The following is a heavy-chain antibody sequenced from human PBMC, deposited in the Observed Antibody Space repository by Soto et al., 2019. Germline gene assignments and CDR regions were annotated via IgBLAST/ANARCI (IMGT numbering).Heavy chain of an antibody. V-gene: IGHV1-69*13. J-gene: IGHJ4*02. D-gene: IGHD1-26*01. CDR1: GGTLSNYA. CDR3: ARAGEWELLCSYYFDY. Sequence: SVKVSCKASGGTLSNYAMSWVRQPPGHGLAWMGGIIPFFGGANYAQKFQDRVTITAVAATTTDYMELRSLKSEDTAVYDCARAGEWELLCSYYFDYWGQGTRVTVSS. CDR2: IIPFFGGA.